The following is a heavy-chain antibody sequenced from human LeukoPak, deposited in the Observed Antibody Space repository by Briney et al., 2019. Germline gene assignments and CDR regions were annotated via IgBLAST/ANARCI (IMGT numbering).Heavy chain of an antibody. CDR1: GYTFTGYY. V-gene: IGHV1-46*01. CDR2: INPSGGST. Sequence: ASVKVSCKASGYTFTGYYMHWVRQAPGQGLEWMGWINPSGGSTSYAQKFQGRVTMTRDTSTSTVYMELSSLRSEDTAVYYCARDKGASRVLRYFDWLANSFDYWGQGTPVTVSS. D-gene: IGHD3-9*01. J-gene: IGHJ4*02. CDR3: ARDKGASRVLRYFDWLANSFDY.